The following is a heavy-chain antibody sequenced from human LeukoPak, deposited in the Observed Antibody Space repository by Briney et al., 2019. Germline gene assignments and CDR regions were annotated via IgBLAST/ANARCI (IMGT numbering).Heavy chain of an antibody. Sequence: SETLSLTCTVSGGSISSYYWSWIRQPPGKGLEWIGYIYYSGSTNYNPSPKSRVTISVDTSKNQFSLKLSSVTAADTAVYYCARALGYCSSTSCYAGGVFDYWGQGTLVTVSS. J-gene: IGHJ4*02. D-gene: IGHD2-2*01. CDR3: ARALGYCSSTSCYAGGVFDY. V-gene: IGHV4-59*01. CDR1: GGSISSYY. CDR2: IYYSGST.